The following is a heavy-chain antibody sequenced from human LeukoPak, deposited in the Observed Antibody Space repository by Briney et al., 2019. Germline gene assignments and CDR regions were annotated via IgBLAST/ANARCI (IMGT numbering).Heavy chain of an antibody. CDR2: ISYDGSNK. V-gene: IGHV3-30-3*01. Sequence: GGSLRLSCAASGFTFSSYAMHWVRQAPGKGLEWVAVISYDGSNKYYADSVKGRFTISRDNSKNTLYRRMNSLRAEDTAVYYCATDIVVVPAAIRDAFDIWGQGTMVTVSS. D-gene: IGHD2-2*02. CDR3: ATDIVVVPAAIRDAFDI. CDR1: GFTFSSYA. J-gene: IGHJ3*02.